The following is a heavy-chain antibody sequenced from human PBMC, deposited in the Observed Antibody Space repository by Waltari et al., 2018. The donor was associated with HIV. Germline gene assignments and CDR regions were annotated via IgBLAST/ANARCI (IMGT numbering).Heavy chain of an antibody. V-gene: IGHV3-33*01. CDR2: IWYDGSNT. Sequence: QVQLVESGGGGVQPGGSLGLSCAASGFTVSTYGMHWVRQAPGKGLEWVEVIWYDGSNTYYTDSVKGRLTISRDNSKNTLYLQMYSLRAEDTTVYYCARDVQGYCGGERCFYGMDVWGQGTTVTVSS. CDR1: GFTVSTYG. J-gene: IGHJ6*02. CDR3: ARDVQGYCGGERCFYGMDV. D-gene: IGHD2-21*01.